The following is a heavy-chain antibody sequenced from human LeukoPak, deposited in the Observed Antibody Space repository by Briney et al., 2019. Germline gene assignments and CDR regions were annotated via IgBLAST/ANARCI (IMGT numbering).Heavy chain of an antibody. Sequence: SETLSLTCTVSGDSISSYYWGWIRQPPGKGLEWIGNIYYSGSTYYNASLKSRVTISVDTSKNQFSLKLSSVTATDTAVYFCARSSATGLVNYWGRGNLVTVSS. CDR1: GDSISSYY. J-gene: IGHJ4*02. CDR3: ARSSATGLVNY. CDR2: IYYSGST. D-gene: IGHD2-21*01. V-gene: IGHV4-39*01.